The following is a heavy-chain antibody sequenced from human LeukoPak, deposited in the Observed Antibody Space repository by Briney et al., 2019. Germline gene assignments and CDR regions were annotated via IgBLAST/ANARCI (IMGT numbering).Heavy chain of an antibody. J-gene: IGHJ4*02. CDR3: ARGDLYYYDSSGYYDY. CDR1: GFTFDDYG. CDR2: INWNGGST. Sequence: PGGSLRLSCAASGFTFDDYGMSWVRQAPGKGLELVSGINWNGGSTGYADSVNGRFTISRDNAKNSLYLQMNSLRAEDTALYYCARGDLYYYDSSGYYDYWGQGTLVTVSS. V-gene: IGHV3-20*04. D-gene: IGHD3-22*01.